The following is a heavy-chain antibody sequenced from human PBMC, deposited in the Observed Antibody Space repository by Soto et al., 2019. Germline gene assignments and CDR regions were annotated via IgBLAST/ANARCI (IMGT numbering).Heavy chain of an antibody. CDR3: AKDPPYSGYDTYDAFDI. V-gene: IGHV3-23*01. CDR1: GFTFSSYA. J-gene: IGHJ3*02. CDR2: ISGSGGST. D-gene: IGHD5-12*01. Sequence: GGSLRLSCAASGFTFSSYAMSWVRQAPGKGLEWVSAISGSGGSTSYADSVKGRFTISRDNSKNTLYLQMNSLRAEDTAVYYCAKDPPYSGYDTYDAFDIWGQGTMVTVSS.